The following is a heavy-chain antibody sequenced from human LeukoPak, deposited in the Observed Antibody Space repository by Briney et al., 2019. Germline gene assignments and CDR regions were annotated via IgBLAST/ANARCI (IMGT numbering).Heavy chain of an antibody. Sequence: PSETLSLTCTVSGGSISSGDYYWSWIRQPPGKGLEWIGYIYYSGSTYYNPSLKSRVTISVDTSKNQFSLKLSSVTAADTAVYYCATEGVGALGWAFDIWGQGTMVTVSS. CDR1: GGSISSGDYY. V-gene: IGHV4-30-4*01. D-gene: IGHD1-26*01. CDR2: IYYSGST. J-gene: IGHJ3*02. CDR3: ATEGVGALGWAFDI.